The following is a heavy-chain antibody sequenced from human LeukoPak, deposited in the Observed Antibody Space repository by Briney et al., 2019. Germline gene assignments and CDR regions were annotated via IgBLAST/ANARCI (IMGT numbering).Heavy chain of an antibody. J-gene: IGHJ5*02. CDR1: GGSISSYY. V-gene: IGHV4-59*01. D-gene: IGHD3-10*01. CDR3: ARVYGSGSKEGNWFEP. Sequence: PSETLSLTCTVSGGSISSYYWSWIRQPPGKGLEWIGYIYYSGSTNYNPSLKSRVTISVDTSKNQFSLKLSSGTAADTAVYYCARVYGSGSKEGNWFEPWGQGTLVTVSS. CDR2: IYYSGST.